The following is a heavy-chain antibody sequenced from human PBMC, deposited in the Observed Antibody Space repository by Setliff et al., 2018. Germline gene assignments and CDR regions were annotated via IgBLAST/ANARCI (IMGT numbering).Heavy chain of an antibody. Sequence: GGSLRLSCAASGFTFDDYTMHWVRQAPGKGLEWVSLISWDGGSTYYADSVKGRFTISRDNAKNSLYLQMNSLRAEDTAVYYCARPYYYDRSAFDIWGQGTMVTVSS. D-gene: IGHD3-22*01. V-gene: IGHV3-43*01. CDR3: ARPYYYDRSAFDI. CDR2: ISWDGGST. J-gene: IGHJ3*02. CDR1: GFTFDDYT.